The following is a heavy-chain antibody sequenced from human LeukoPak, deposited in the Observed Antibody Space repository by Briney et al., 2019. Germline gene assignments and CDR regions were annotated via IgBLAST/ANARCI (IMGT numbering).Heavy chain of an antibody. CDR2: INPNSGGT. CDR3: ARGERYYYDSSGYATFDY. CDR1: GYTFTNYG. Sequence: ASVKVSCKASGYTFTNYGISWVRQAPGQGLEWMAWINPNSGGTNYAQKFQGRVTMIRETSISTAYMELSRLYSDDTAVYYCARGERYYYDSSGYATFDYWGQGTLVTVSS. D-gene: IGHD3-22*01. J-gene: IGHJ4*02. V-gene: IGHV1-2*02.